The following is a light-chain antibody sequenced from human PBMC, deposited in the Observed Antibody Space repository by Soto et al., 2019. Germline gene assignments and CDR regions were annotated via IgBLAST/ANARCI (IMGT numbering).Light chain of an antibody. Sequence: DIQMTQSPSSVSASVGDRVIITCRASLTISSWVAWYQQIPGKAPKXLIYDASILQTGVPSRFRGIGSGTDCTLTIHSLQPEDGATYYGQQAKSFPITFGQGKRLEI. CDR3: QQAKSFPIT. J-gene: IGKJ5*01. CDR2: DAS. V-gene: IGKV1-12*01. CDR1: LTISSW.